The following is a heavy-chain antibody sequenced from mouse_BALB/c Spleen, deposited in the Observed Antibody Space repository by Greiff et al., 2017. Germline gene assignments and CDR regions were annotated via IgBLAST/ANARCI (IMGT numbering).Heavy chain of an antibody. Sequence: VQLQQSGPELVKPGASVKIPCKASGYTFTDYNMDWVKQSHGKSLEWIGDINPNNGGTIYNQKFKGKAALTVDKSSSTAYMELRSLTSEDTAVYYCARCDGYGYAMDYWGQGTSVTVSS. D-gene: IGHD2-3*01. J-gene: IGHJ4*01. CDR2: INPNNGGT. CDR1: GYTFTDYN. CDR3: ARCDGYGYAMDY. V-gene: IGHV1-18*01.